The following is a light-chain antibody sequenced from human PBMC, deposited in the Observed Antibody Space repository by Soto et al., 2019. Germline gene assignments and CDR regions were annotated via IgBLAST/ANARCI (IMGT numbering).Light chain of an antibody. Sequence: DIQMTQSPSSLSASVGDRVTITCRASQGIGNYLAWYQQKPGNVPKLLIYAAATLQSGVPFRFIGSGSRTYFSLTISSLQLEDVATYYGERYNSAPLVTFGPGTKVDLK. CDR1: QGIGNY. CDR3: ERYNSAPLVT. V-gene: IGKV1-27*01. J-gene: IGKJ3*01. CDR2: AAA.